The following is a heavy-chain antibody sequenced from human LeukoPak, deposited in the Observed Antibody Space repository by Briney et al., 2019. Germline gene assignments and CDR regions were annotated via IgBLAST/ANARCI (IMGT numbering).Heavy chain of an antibody. D-gene: IGHD2-21*01. Sequence: GGSLRLSCSASGFTFSTYEMNWVRQAPGKGLEWVSYISSSGSNIYYADSVKGRFTISRDNAKNSLYLQLNSLSAEDTAVYYCARDGLHIVVVLARAFDIWGQGTMVTVSS. CDR2: ISSSGSNI. CDR3: ARDGLHIVVVLARAFDI. CDR1: GFTFSTYE. V-gene: IGHV3-48*03. J-gene: IGHJ3*02.